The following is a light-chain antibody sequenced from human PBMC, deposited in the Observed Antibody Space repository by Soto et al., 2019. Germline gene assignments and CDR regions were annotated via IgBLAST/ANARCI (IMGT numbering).Light chain of an antibody. CDR1: QSVSSSY. V-gene: IGKV3-20*01. J-gene: IGKJ2*01. CDR3: QQYGSSPPMYT. CDR2: GAS. Sequence: EIVLTQSPGTLSLSPGERATLSCRASQSVSSSYLAWYQQKPGQAPRLLTYGASSRATGIPARFSGSGSGTDFTLTISRMEPEDFAVYYCQQYGSSPPMYTFGQGTKLEIK.